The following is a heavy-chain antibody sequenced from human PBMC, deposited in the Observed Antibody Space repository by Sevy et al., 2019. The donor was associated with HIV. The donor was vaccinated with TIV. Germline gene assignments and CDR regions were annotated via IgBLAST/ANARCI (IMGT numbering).Heavy chain of an antibody. CDR3: AEERPVAVAGY. V-gene: IGHV3-23*01. D-gene: IGHD6-19*01. CDR1: GFTFSSYA. Sequence: GGSLRLSCAASGFTFSSYAMSWVRQAPGKGLEWVSAITASGGSTYYADSVKGRFTISRDNSRNTLYLQMNSLRAEDSAVYYCAEERPVAVAGYWGQGTLVTVSS. J-gene: IGHJ4*02. CDR2: ITASGGST.